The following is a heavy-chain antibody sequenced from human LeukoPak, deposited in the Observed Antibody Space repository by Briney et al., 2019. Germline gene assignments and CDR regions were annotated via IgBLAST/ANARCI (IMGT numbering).Heavy chain of an antibody. D-gene: IGHD6-13*01. CDR3: ARQQGSWTYYFDH. V-gene: IGHV4-39*01. J-gene: IGHJ4*02. Sequence: SETLSLTCTVSGGSISSSSYYWGWIRQPPGKELEWIGSIYYSGSTYYNPSLKSRVTISVDTSKNQFSLKLSSATAADTAVYYCARQQGSWTYYFDHWGQGTLVTVSS. CDR2: IYYSGST. CDR1: GGSISSSSYY.